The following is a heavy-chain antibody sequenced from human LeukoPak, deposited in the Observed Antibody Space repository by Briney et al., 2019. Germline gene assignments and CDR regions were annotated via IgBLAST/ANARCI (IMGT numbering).Heavy chain of an antibody. V-gene: IGHV3-74*01. CDR1: GFTFSSYW. J-gene: IGHJ3*01. Sequence: GGSLRLSCAASGFTFSSYWMHWVRQAPGKGLVWVSRVDSDGSSTTYADSVKGRFTISRDNAKNTLYLQMNSLRAEDTAVYYCARGITIFGVVNDAFDVWGQGAVVTVSS. CDR2: VDSDGSST. CDR3: ARGITIFGVVNDAFDV. D-gene: IGHD3-3*01.